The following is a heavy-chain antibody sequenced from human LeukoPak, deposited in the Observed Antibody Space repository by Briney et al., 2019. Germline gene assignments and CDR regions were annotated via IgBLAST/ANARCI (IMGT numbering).Heavy chain of an antibody. Sequence: PGGSLRLSCAASGFTFSDYAMHCVRQAPGEGLEWVAVISKDGSDKYYPGSVRGRFAISRDNSKNTIYLQMDSLRAEDTAIYYCARDYWWNYDYWGQGTLVTVSS. D-gene: IGHD1-7*01. V-gene: IGHV3-30*09. CDR1: GFTFSDYA. J-gene: IGHJ4*02. CDR3: ARDYWWNYDY. CDR2: ISKDGSDK.